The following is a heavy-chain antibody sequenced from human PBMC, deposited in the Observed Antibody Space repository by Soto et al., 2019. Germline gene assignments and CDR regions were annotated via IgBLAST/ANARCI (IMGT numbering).Heavy chain of an antibody. CDR1: GFTFDDYA. V-gene: IGHV3-43D*04. D-gene: IGHD3-22*01. CDR2: ISWDGGST. J-gene: IGHJ6*02. CDR3: AKDISPYYYDSSASGGMDV. Sequence: PGGSLRLSCAASGFTFDDYAMHWVRQAPRKGLEWVSLISWDGGSTYYADSVKGRFTISRDNSKNSLYLQMNSLRAEDTALYYCAKDISPYYYDSSASGGMDVWGQGTTVTVSS.